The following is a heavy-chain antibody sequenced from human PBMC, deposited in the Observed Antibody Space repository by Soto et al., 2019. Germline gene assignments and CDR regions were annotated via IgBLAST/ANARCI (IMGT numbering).Heavy chain of an antibody. CDR1: GCTFSSYA. D-gene: IGHD3-10*01. V-gene: IGHV1-69*12. Sequence: QVQLVQSGAEVKKPGSSVKVSCKASGCTFSSYAISWVRQATGQGIEWMGGIIPIFGTANYAQKFQGRVTISADESTSTADMELSSLRSEDTAVYYCAYAFGESYFDIWGQGTMVTVSS. CDR3: AYAFGESYFDI. CDR2: IIPIFGTA. J-gene: IGHJ3*02.